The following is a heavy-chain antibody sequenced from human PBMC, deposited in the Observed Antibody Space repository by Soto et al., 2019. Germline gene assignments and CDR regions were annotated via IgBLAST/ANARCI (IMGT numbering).Heavy chain of an antibody. Sequence: GGSLRLSCAASGFTFSSYAMSWVRQAPGKGLEWVSAISGSGGSTYYADSVEGRFTISRDNSKNTLYLQMNSLRAEDTAVYYCANDLWFGEFDFDYWGQGTLVTVSS. CDR1: GFTFSSYA. CDR3: ANDLWFGEFDFDY. D-gene: IGHD3-10*01. V-gene: IGHV3-23*01. J-gene: IGHJ4*02. CDR2: ISGSGGST.